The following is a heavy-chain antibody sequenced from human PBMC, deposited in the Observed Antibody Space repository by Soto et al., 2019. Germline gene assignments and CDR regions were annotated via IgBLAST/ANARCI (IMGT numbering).Heavy chain of an antibody. CDR2: ISWDGGST. CDR3: AKDIRPGAAASMDDY. Sequence: GGSLRLSCAASGFTFDDYTMHWVRQAPGKGLEWVSLISWDGGSTYYADSVKGRFTISRDNSKNSLYLQMNSLRTEDTALYYCAKDIRPGAAASMDDYWGQGTLVTVSS. CDR1: GFTFDDYT. V-gene: IGHV3-43*01. D-gene: IGHD6-13*01. J-gene: IGHJ4*02.